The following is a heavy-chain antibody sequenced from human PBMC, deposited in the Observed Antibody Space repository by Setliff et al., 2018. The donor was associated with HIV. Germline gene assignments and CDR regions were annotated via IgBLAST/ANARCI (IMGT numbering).Heavy chain of an antibody. CDR2: MRPNSGNT. D-gene: IGHD6-13*01. CDR3: ARGGYSSSWWNYGMDV. J-gene: IGHJ6*02. V-gene: IGHV1-8*01. Sequence: GASVKVSCEASGYTFNKYDIHWVRQATGQGLEWMGWMRPNSGNTGYAQKFQGRVTMTRNTSISTVYMELNSLTSEDTAVYYCARGGYSSSWWNYGMDVWGQGTTVTVSS. CDR1: GYTFNKYD.